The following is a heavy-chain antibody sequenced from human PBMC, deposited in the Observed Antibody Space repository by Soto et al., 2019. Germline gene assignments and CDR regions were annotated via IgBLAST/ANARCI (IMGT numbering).Heavy chain of an antibody. CDR3: AIEMGSSGCYYYNDYGMDV. CDR2: IWCDGSNK. Sequence: GGSMRLSSAASGSTFSSFGMPWARQAQDKGLEWVAVIWCDGSNKYYADSVKGGFTISRDNSKNTLYLQMNSLRAEDTAVYYCAIEMGSSGCYYYNDYGMDVCGQGTTDTVSS. CDR1: GSTFSSFG. J-gene: IGHJ6*02. D-gene: IGHD6-6*01. V-gene: IGHV3-33*03.